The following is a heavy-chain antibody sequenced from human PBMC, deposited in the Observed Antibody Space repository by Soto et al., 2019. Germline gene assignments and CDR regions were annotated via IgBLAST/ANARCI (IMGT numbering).Heavy chain of an antibody. D-gene: IGHD2-21*02. Sequence: SETLSLTCIVSGESISSSSYYWGWISQPPGKGLEWIGSIYYSGRTYYNQSFKSRVTISIDTSKNQFSLKLSSVTATDTAVYYCARQGTTVVTQAYFDHWGQGALVTVSS. J-gene: IGHJ4*02. CDR2: IYYSGRT. CDR3: ARQGTTVVTQAYFDH. V-gene: IGHV4-39*01. CDR1: GESISSSSYY.